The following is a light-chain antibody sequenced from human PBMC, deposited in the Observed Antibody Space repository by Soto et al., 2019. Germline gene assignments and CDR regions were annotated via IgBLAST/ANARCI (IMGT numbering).Light chain of an antibody. CDR2: LAS. CDR1: PAPLNSSNNQNY. CDR3: KQCYRSPLT. J-gene: IGKJ4*01. Sequence: DIVMTESPDSMAVSLGEVAIRNCNAPPAPLNSSNNQNYIAWYQQKPGQPPELLIYLASTRESGVPDRFSGRGSGTDFTLTISSLQPEDVAVYSCKQCYRSPLTFGGGTKVDIK. V-gene: IGKV4-1*01.